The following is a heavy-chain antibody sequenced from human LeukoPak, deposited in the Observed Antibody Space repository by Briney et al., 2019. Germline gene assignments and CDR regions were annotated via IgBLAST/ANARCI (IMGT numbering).Heavy chain of an antibody. J-gene: IGHJ4*02. CDR3: ARGGSYVHY. D-gene: IGHD1-26*01. Sequence: PGGSLRLSCAASGFXFNSYEMNWVRQAPGKGLEWVSYMNSGGSAIYYADSVKGRFTISRDNAKNSLYLQMNSLRADDTAVYYCARGGSYVHYWGQGTLVTISS. CDR2: MNSGGSAI. CDR1: GFXFNSYE. V-gene: IGHV3-48*03.